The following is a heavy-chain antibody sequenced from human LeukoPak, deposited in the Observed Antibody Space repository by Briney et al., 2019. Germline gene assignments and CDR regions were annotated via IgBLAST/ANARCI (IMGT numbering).Heavy chain of an antibody. CDR1: GFTFSNAW. D-gene: IGHD2-2*01. J-gene: IGHJ5*02. V-gene: IGHV3-30-3*01. CDR3: ARAGEDVVLGPAPAGGSPYNWFDP. Sequence: GGSLRLSCAASGFTFSNAWMSWVRQAPGKGREWVAFIPYNGTKNYYADSVKGRFTISRDNSKNALYLQMNSLRPEDTAVYYCARAGEDVVLGPAPAGGSPYNWFDPWGQGTLVTVSS. CDR2: IPYNGTKN.